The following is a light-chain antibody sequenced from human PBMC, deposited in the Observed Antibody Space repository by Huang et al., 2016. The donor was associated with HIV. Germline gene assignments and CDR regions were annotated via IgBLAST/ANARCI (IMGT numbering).Light chain of an antibody. CDR2: DAS. CDR1: QDIGNS. Sequence: DIKMTQSPSSLSASVGDRVTITCRASQDIGNSLAWYQTKPGKAPKLLVYDASKLESGVPARFSGRGSGTDYTLTINSLQPEDFATYYCQQYYVTPMYTFGQGTKLEIK. V-gene: IGKV1-NL1*01. J-gene: IGKJ2*01. CDR3: QQYYVTPMYT.